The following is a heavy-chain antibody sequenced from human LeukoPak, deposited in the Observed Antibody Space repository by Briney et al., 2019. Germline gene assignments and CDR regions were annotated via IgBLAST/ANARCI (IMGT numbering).Heavy chain of an antibody. D-gene: IGHD1-26*01. V-gene: IGHV4-38-2*02. Sequence: SETLSLTCTVSGYSISSGYYWGWIRQPPGKGLEWIGSIYHSGSTYYDPSLKSRFTISIDTSKNQFSLKLSSVTAADTAVYYCARDRFRGSYFDYWGQGTLVTVSS. CDR1: GYSISSGYY. CDR2: IYHSGST. CDR3: ARDRFRGSYFDY. J-gene: IGHJ4*02.